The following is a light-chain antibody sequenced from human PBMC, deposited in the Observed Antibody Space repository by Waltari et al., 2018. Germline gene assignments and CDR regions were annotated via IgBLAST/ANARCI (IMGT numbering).Light chain of an antibody. V-gene: IGKV1-5*03. CDR3: XQYXSXWT. CDR2: KAS. CDR1: QIFXTW. Sequence: QMTQSPXXXXXXXGXXXXITCRASQIFXTWLAWYQQKPGKAPKLLIYKASSLESGVPSXFSGSGSGTEFTLTISSLQPDXFATYYCXQYXSXWTFGQGTKVEIK. J-gene: IGKJ1*01.